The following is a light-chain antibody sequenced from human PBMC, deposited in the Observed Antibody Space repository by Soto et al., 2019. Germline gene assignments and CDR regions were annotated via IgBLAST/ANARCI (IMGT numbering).Light chain of an antibody. V-gene: IGKV4-1*01. Sequence: DIVMTQSPDSLAVSLGERATINCKSSQSVLYSSNNKNYLAWYQQKPGQPPKVLIYWASTRESGVPDRFSGSGSGTDFTLTISSLQAEDVAVYYCQQYYSTPYTFDQGTKLEIK. J-gene: IGKJ2*01. CDR1: QSVLYSSNNKNY. CDR2: WAS. CDR3: QQYYSTPYT.